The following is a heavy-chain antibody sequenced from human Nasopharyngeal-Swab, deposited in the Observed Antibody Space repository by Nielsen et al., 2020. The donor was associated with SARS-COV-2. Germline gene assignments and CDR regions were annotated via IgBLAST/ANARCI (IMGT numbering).Heavy chain of an antibody. V-gene: IGHV1-18*01. D-gene: IGHD1-7*01. CDR1: GYTFSSYG. CDR3: ARLELPASAVDY. CDR2: ISAYNGNT. Sequence: ASVKVSCKASGYTFSSYGISWVRQAPGQGLEWMGWISAYNGNTNYAQKLQGRVTMTTDTSTSTAYMELRSLRSDDTAVYYCARLELPASAVDYWGQGTLVTVSS. J-gene: IGHJ4*02.